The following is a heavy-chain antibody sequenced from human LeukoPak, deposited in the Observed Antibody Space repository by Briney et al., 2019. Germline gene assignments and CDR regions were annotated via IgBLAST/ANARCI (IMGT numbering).Heavy chain of an antibody. V-gene: IGHV4-39*01. J-gene: IGHJ4*02. CDR3: ARQEGATDY. Sequence: SETLSLTCHVSGGSISSSGYYWGWIRQPPGKGLEWIGSIYHSGRTCYNPSLKSRVTIFVDTSKNQFSLKLSSVTAAETAVYYCARQEGATDYWGQGTLVTVSS. CDR1: GGSISSSGYY. CDR2: IYHSGRT. D-gene: IGHD1-26*01.